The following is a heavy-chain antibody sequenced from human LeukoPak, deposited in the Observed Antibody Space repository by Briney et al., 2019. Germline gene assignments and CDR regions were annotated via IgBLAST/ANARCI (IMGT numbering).Heavy chain of an antibody. Sequence: PSETLSLTCTVSGGSISSGGYYWSWIRQHPGEGLEWIGYIYYSGSTYYNPSLKSRVTISVDTSKNQFSLKLSSVTAADTAVYYCAREPLSYCSGGSCAEGNYWGQGTLVTVSS. J-gene: IGHJ4*02. V-gene: IGHV4-31*03. CDR3: AREPLSYCSGGSCAEGNY. CDR2: IYYSGST. CDR1: GGSISSGGYY. D-gene: IGHD2-15*01.